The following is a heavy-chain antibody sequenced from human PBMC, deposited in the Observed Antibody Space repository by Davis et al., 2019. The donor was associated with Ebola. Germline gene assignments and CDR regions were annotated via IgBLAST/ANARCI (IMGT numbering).Heavy chain of an antibody. D-gene: IGHD2-21*02. CDR1: GYSFTTYW. CDR3: ARQGGSDVKPY. CDR2: IYPDNSNI. J-gene: IGHJ4*02. V-gene: IGHV5-51*01. Sequence: GESLKISCKGSGYSFTTYWIGWVRQMLGKGLEWMGVIYPDNSNIRYSPSFQGQVTISDDKSISTAYLQWNSLKASDTAIYYCARQGGSDVKPYWGQGTLVTVSS.